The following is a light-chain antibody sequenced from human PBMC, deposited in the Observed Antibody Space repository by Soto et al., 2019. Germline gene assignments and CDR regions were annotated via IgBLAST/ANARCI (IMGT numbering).Light chain of an antibody. J-gene: IGLJ2*01. CDR1: KLGDKY. CDR3: QEWDSSTVV. Sequence: SYELTQPPSVSGSPGQTASITCSGDKLGDKYACWYQQKPGQSPVLVIYQDSKRPSGIPERFSGSNSGNTATLTISGTQAMDEADYYCQEWDSSTVVFGGGTKLTVL. V-gene: IGLV3-1*01. CDR2: QDS.